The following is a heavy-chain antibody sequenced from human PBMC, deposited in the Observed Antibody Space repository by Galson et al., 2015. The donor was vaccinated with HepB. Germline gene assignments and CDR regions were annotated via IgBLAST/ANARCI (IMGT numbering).Heavy chain of an antibody. D-gene: IGHD1-26*01. J-gene: IGHJ4*02. Sequence: SVKVSCKVSGYTLTELSMHWVRQAPGKGLEWMGGFDPEDGETIYAQKFQGRVTMTEDTSTDTAYMELSSLRSEDTAVYYCATSPPFYSGSYSYFDYWGQGTLVTVSS. CDR2: FDPEDGET. CDR3: ATSPPFYSGSYSYFDY. CDR1: GYTLTELS. V-gene: IGHV1-24*01.